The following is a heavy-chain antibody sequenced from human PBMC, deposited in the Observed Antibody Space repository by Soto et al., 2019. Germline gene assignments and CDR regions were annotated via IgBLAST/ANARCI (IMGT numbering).Heavy chain of an antibody. CDR2: ISCYNGKT. CDR3: ARDGPQPERRLLERHNYGSSGMDA. V-gene: IGHV1-18*01. Sequence: QVQVVQSGDEVKETGASVRVSCKTSGYSFTAYGISWVRQAPGEGLEWMGWISCYNGKTKYAQKVQGRGTMTKDTATTTAYMKITSLRSDDTAIYYCARDGPQPERRLLERHNYGSSGMDAWGQGTTVTFS. D-gene: IGHD3-3*01. CDR1: GYSFTAYG. J-gene: IGHJ6*02.